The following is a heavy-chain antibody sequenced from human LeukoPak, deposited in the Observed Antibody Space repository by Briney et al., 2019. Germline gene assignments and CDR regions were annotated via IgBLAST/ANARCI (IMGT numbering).Heavy chain of an antibody. CDR2: INGRGGST. CDR3: ANPPTVTSFHY. CDR1: GFSFSDYA. V-gene: IGHV3-23*01. D-gene: IGHD4-11*01. Sequence: GGSLRLSCAASGFSFSDYAMSWVRQAPGKGLEWVSSINGRGGSTYYADSVKGRFTISRDNSKNTLYLQMNSLRAEDTAIYYCANPPTVTSFHYWGQGTLVTVSS. J-gene: IGHJ4*02.